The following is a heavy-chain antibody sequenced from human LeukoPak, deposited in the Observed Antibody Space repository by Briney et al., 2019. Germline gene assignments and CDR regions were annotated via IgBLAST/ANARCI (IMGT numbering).Heavy chain of an antibody. J-gene: IGHJ4*02. V-gene: IGHV3-30*01. Sequence: AVISYDGSNKYYADSVKGRFTISRDNSKNTLYLQMNSLRAEDTAVYYCARGESSGWFVYWGQGTLVTVSS. CDR3: ARGESSGWFVY. CDR2: ISYDGSNK. D-gene: IGHD6-19*01.